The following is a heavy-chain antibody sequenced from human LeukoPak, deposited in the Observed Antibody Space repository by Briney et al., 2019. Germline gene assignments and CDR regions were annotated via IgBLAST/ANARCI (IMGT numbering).Heavy chain of an antibody. V-gene: IGHV3-7*04. CDR2: IKQDGSEK. CDR1: GFTFNRYY. Sequence: PGESLRLSCAASGFTFNRYYMSWVRHAPGKGLEGVANIKQDGSEKYYVDSVRGRFTISRDNAKNSLYLQMNSLRAEDTAVYYCARIKYYFDYWGQGTLVTVSS. CDR3: ARIKYYFDY. J-gene: IGHJ4*02.